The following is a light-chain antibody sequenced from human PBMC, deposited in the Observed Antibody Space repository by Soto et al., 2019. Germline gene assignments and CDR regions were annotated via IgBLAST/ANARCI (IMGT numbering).Light chain of an antibody. CDR1: RSNIGHNG. Sequence: SVLTQPPSVSEAPRQRVTISCSGSRSNIGHNGVSWYQQLPGKAPKLLIYYDDLLPSGIPDRFSGSKSGTSASLAISGLQSEAEADYYCAAWDDSLNGVVFGGGTKLTVL. J-gene: IGLJ2*01. CDR3: AAWDDSLNGVV. V-gene: IGLV1-36*01. CDR2: YDD.